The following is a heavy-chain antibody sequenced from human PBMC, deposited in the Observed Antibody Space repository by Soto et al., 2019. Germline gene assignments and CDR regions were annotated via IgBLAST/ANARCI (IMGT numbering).Heavy chain of an antibody. CDR3: ATVVWGSYLFDY. J-gene: IGHJ4*02. CDR1: GYTLTELS. V-gene: IGHV1-24*01. Sequence: ASVKVSCKVSGYTLTELSMHWVRQAPGKGLEWMGGFDPEDGETIYAQKFQGRVTMTEDTSTDTVYMELSSLRSEDTAVYYCATVVWGSYLFDYWGQGTLVTVSS. CDR2: FDPEDGET. D-gene: IGHD1-26*01.